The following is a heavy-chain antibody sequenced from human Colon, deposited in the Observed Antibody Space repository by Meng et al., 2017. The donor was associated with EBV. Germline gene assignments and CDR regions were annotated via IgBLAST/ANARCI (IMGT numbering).Heavy chain of an antibody. Sequence: EPGPGLVKPPGTLSSTCGVSGVSISSNIRWTWVRQPPGKGLEWIGDIDDSGSTNYNPSLNSRISISLDKSKNHFSLKVNSVTAADTAVYYCARGKQDAWELLAYWGQGALVTVSS. D-gene: IGHD1-26*01. CDR1: GVSISSNIR. V-gene: IGHV4-4*03. CDR3: ARGKQDAWELLAY. J-gene: IGHJ4*02. CDR2: IDDSGST.